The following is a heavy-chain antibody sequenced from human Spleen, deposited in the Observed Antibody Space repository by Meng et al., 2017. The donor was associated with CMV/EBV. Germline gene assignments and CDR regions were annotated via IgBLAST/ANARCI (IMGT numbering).Heavy chain of an antibody. J-gene: IGHJ2*01. D-gene: IGHD3-16*01. V-gene: IGHV1-3*01. Sequence: SFHAFTIYVIHWVRQAPGQRLEWMGLVSVVNGNTRYSQTFQGRFTISRDTSSTSSTTAYMELSSLTSEDTAVYYCATEDWGSGYLDLWGRGALVTVSS. CDR3: ATEDWGSGYLDL. CDR2: VSVVNGNT. CDR1: FHAFTIYV.